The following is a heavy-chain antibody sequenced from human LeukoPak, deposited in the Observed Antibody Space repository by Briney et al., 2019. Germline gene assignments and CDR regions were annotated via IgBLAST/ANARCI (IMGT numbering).Heavy chain of an antibody. CDR3: AKDRSCTNDICHGDFDY. J-gene: IGHJ4*02. V-gene: IGHV3-23*01. CDR1: GFTFSSYA. CDR2: ISGSGGST. D-gene: IGHD2-8*01. Sequence: GGSLRLSCAASGFTFSSYAASWVRQAPGKGLEWVSSISGSGGSTYSADSVKGRFTISRDNSKNTLYLQMNSLRAEDTALYYCAKDRSCTNDICHGDFDYWGQGTLVTVSS.